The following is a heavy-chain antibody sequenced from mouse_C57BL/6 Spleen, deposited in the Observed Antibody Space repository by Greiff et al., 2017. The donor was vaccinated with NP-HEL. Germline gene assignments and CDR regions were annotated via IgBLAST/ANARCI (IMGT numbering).Heavy chain of an antibody. CDR2: ISDGGSYT. J-gene: IGHJ3*01. V-gene: IGHV5-4*01. D-gene: IGHD4-1*02. CDR1: GFTFSSYA. CDR3: ARDQLGRFAY. Sequence: EVQRVESGGGLVKPGGSLKLSCAASGFTFSSYAMSWVRQTPEKRLEWVATISDGGSYTYYPDNVKGRFTISRDNAKNNLYLQMSHLKSEDTAMYYCARDQLGRFAYWGQGTLVTVSA.